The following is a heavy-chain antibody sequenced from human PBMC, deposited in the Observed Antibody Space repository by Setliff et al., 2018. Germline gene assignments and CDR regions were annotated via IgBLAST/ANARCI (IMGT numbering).Heavy chain of an antibody. CDR3: ARGRYWFAPNWFDP. CDR2: IYYSGST. J-gene: IGHJ5*02. Sequence: SETLSLTCTVSGGSISSGGYYWSWIRQHPGKGLEWIGYIYYSGSTYYNPSLKSRVTISVDTSKNQFSLKLSSVTAADTAVYYCARGRYWFAPNWFDPWGRGTLVTVS. V-gene: IGHV4-31*03. D-gene: IGHD2-21*01. CDR1: GGSISSGGYY.